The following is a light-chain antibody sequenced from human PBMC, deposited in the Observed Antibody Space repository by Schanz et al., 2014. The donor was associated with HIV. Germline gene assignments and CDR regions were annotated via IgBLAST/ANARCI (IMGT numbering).Light chain of an antibody. CDR1: SSDIGAFNF. CDR2: DVS. Sequence: QSVLTQPASVSGSPGQSITISCTGTSSDIGAFNFVSWYQHHPGKAPKLLIYDVSNRPSGISNRFSGSKSAYTASLTISGLQPEDEADYYCSSYTTSSTLVFGGGTKLTVL. V-gene: IGLV2-14*03. J-gene: IGLJ2*01. CDR3: SSYTTSSTLV.